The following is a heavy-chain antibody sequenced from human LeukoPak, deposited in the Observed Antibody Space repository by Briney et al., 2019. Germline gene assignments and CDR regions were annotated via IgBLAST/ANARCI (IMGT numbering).Heavy chain of an antibody. CDR1: GFTFSSYS. Sequence: GGSLRLSCAASGFTFSSYSMNWVRQAPGKGLEWVSSISSSSSYIYYPDSVKGRFTISRDNAKNSLYLQMNSLRAEDTAVYYCARGVEMATITSYYYGMDVWGQGTTVTVSS. V-gene: IGHV3-21*01. J-gene: IGHJ6*02. CDR3: ARGVEMATITSYYYGMDV. D-gene: IGHD5-24*01. CDR2: ISSSSSYI.